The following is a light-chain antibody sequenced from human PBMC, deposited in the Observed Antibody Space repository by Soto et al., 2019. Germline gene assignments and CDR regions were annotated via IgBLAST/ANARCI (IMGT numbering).Light chain of an antibody. J-gene: IGLJ1*01. CDR3: SSYADSNNYI. CDR2: EVT. CDR1: SSDIGGYNY. Sequence: QSALTQPPSASGSPGQSVTISCTGTSSDIGGYNYVSWYQQHPGKAPKFMIYEVTKRPSGVPDRFSGSKSGNTASLTVSGLQEEDEADYYCSSYADSNNYIFGSGTKLTVL. V-gene: IGLV2-8*01.